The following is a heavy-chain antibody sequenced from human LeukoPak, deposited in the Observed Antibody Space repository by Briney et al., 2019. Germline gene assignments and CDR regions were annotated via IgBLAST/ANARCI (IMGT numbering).Heavy chain of an antibody. D-gene: IGHD3-10*01. J-gene: IGHJ3*02. CDR3: ANPLGSYSLNDAFDI. Sequence: GGSLRLSCAASGFTFSSYAVSWVRQAPGKGLEWVSAISGSGGSTYYADSVKGRFTISKGNSKNTLYLQMNSLRAEDTAVYYCANPLGSYSLNDAFDIWGQGTMVTVSS. V-gene: IGHV3-23*01. CDR2: ISGSGGST. CDR1: GFTFSSYA.